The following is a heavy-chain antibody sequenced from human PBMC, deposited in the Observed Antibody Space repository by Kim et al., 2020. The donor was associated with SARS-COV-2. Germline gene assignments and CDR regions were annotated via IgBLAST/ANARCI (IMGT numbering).Heavy chain of an antibody. CDR3: SILSGTAVPCSYS. J-gene: IGHJ4*02. CDR2: STGRDGRT. V-gene: IGHV3-23*01. Sequence: GGSLRLSCAASGFTFSSYGMIWVRQAPGKGLEWVSSTGRDGRTYYADSVKGRFTVSRDISKNTLYLHLNSLGAEDTPLYFCSILSGTAVPCSYSWGQVTL. D-gene: IGHD6-19*01. CDR1: GFTFSSYG.